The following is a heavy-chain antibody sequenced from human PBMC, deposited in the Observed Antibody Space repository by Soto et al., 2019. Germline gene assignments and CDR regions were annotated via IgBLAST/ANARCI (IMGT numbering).Heavy chain of an antibody. J-gene: IGHJ6*02. CDR2: INPNSGGT. V-gene: IGHV1-2*04. D-gene: IGHD3-22*01. Sequence: GASVKVSCKASGYTFTGYYMHWVRQAPGQGLEWMGWINPNSGGTNYAQKFQGWVTMTRDTSISTAYMELSRLRSDDTAVYYCAREGGNYYDSSGYQGTIIYYYGMDVWGQGTTVTVSS. CDR1: GYTFTGYY. CDR3: AREGGNYYDSSGYQGTIIYYYGMDV.